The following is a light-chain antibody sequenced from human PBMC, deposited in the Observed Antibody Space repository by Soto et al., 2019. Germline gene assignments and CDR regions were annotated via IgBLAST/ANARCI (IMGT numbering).Light chain of an antibody. CDR3: QQYGSSRT. CDR2: GAC. Sequence: EMVLTQSPGTLSLSPGERATLSCRASQSVNSSYLAWYQQKPGQAPRLLIYGACSRATGIPDRFSGSGSGTDFTLTISRLDPEDFAVYYCQQYGSSRTFGQGTKLEIK. V-gene: IGKV3-20*01. CDR1: QSVNSSY. J-gene: IGKJ2*02.